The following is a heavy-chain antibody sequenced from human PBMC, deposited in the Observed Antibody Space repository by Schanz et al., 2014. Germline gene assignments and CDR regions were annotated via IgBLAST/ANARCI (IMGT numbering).Heavy chain of an antibody. V-gene: IGHV3-33*01. CDR2: IWNNGVTK. D-gene: IGHD4-17*01. J-gene: IGHJ2*01. CDR1: GFSLNTYG. Sequence: QAQLMESGGGVVQPGTSLILSCSVSGFSLNTYGIHWFRQPAGKGLEWVAVIWNNGVTKYYADSVRGRFTISRDRFQNTLYLRMSSLRAEDTAVYYCARPRFDYGEVDYWGRGTLVTVSS. CDR3: ARPRFDYGEVDY.